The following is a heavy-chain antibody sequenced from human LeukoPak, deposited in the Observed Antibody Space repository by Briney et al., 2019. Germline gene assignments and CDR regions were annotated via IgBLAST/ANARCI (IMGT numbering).Heavy chain of an antibody. J-gene: IGHJ6*02. CDR1: SRSIRSGGYY. D-gene: IGHD2-15*01. CDR2: IYYSGST. CDR3: ARDPGSCSGGSCRDGMDV. Sequence: PSQTLSLTCSFSSRSIRSGGYYCSWIRQHPGKGLEWIGYIYYSGSTYYNPSLKSRVTISVDTSKNQFSLKLSSVTTASTGVYYWARDPGSCSGGSCRDGMDVWGQGTTVTVSS. V-gene: IGHV4-31*03.